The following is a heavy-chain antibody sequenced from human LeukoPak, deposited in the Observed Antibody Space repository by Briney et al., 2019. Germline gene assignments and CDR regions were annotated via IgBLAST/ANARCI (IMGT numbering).Heavy chain of an antibody. V-gene: IGHV3-73*01. CDR1: GFTFSGSA. D-gene: IGHD3-10*01. J-gene: IGHJ6*02. Sequence: GGSLRLSCAASGFTFSGSAIHWVRQASGKGLEWVGRIRSKANSYATAYAASVKGRFTFSRDDSRNTAYLQMDSLKTEDTAVYYCAAASGDYYGMDDWGQGTTVTVS. CDR3: AAASGDYYGMDD. CDR2: IRSKANSYAT.